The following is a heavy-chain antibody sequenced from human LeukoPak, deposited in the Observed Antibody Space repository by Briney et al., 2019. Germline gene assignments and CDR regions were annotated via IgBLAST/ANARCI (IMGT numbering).Heavy chain of an antibody. CDR1: GFTFSSYG. CDR2: IWYDGSNK. Sequence: PVGPLRLSCEGSGFTFSSYGMHWVRQAAGKGREWVAVIWYDGSNKYYAGSVMGRFTISRDNSKITLYLEMNSLRAEDTAVYYCASATYSSSWGYYYGMDIWGQGTTVTVSS. V-gene: IGHV3-33*01. CDR3: ASATYSSSWGYYYGMDI. J-gene: IGHJ6*01. D-gene: IGHD6-13*01.